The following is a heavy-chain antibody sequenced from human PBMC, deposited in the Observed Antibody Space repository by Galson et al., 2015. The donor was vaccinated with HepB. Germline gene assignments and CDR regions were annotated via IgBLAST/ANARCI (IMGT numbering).Heavy chain of an antibody. Sequence: PALVKPTQTLTLTCTFSGFSLSTSGMCVSWIRRPPGKALEWLARIDWDDDKYYSTSLKTRLTISKDTSKNQVVLTMTNMDPVDTATYYCARNTLAAAGTDYWGQGTLVTVSS. CDR1: GFSLSTSGMC. J-gene: IGHJ4*02. V-gene: IGHV2-70*11. CDR2: IDWDDDK. CDR3: ARNTLAAAGTDY. D-gene: IGHD6-13*01.